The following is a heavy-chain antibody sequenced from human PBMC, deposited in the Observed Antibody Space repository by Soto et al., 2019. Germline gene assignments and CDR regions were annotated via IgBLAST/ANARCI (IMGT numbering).Heavy chain of an antibody. Sequence: PGGSLTLSCAASGFPFSSYAMSWVRQAPGKGLEWVSVISGSGDSTYYADSVKGRFTISRDNSKNTLYLQMNSLRAEDTAVYYCAKRAAGTSFDYWGQGTLVTVSS. CDR3: AKRAAGTSFDY. CDR2: ISGSGDST. D-gene: IGHD6-13*01. J-gene: IGHJ4*02. V-gene: IGHV3-23*01. CDR1: GFPFSSYA.